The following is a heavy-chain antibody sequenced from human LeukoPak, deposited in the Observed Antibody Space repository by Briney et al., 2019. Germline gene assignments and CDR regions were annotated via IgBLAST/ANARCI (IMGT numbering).Heavy chain of an antibody. CDR1: GGSISSSSYH. CDR3: ATRYGSGTYPRYYFDS. Sequence: SETLSLTCTVSGGSISSSSYHWGWIRPPPGKGLEWIGTIYSSGSSYYNPSLKSRLTISVDTSRNQFSLKLSSVTASDTAVYYCATRYGSGTYPRYYFDSWGQGTLVTVSS. J-gene: IGHJ4*02. D-gene: IGHD3-10*01. V-gene: IGHV4-39*01. CDR2: IYSSGSS.